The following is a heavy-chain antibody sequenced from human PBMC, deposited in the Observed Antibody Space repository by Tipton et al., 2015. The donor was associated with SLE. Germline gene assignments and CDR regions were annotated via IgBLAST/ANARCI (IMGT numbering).Heavy chain of an antibody. CDR2: INQDGSEK. CDR1: GFTFSSYW. J-gene: IGHJ4*01. Sequence: SLRLSCAASGFTFSSYWMSWVRQAPGKGLGWVANINQDGSEKYYVDSVKGRFTISRVNAKNSLYLQMNSLRAEGTAVYYCASPSVDTAICCWGHGTRVTVSS. V-gene: IGHV3-7*01. CDR3: ASPSVDTAICC. D-gene: IGHD5-18*01.